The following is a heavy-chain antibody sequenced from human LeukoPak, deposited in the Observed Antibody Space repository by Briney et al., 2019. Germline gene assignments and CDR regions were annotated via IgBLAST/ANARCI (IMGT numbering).Heavy chain of an antibody. V-gene: IGHV1-18*01. J-gene: IGHJ5*02. CDR3: ARAGVITILDVQQNLFDP. CDR1: GYTFTSYG. D-gene: IGHD3-16*01. CDR2: ISTYNGNT. Sequence: ASVKVSCKASGYTFTSYGISWVRQAPGQGLEWMGWISTYNGNTNYAQKLQGRVTMTTDTSTSTDYIELRSLRSDDTAVYFCARAGVITILDVQQNLFDPSRQGSLVTV.